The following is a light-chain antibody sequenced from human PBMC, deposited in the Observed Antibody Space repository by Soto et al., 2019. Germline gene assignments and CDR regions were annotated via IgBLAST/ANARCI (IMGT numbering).Light chain of an antibody. CDR3: QQYYSWPLT. J-gene: IGKJ4*01. Sequence: EILMTQSPATLSVSPGESGTLSCRASQSVSSNLAWYQQTPGQAPRLLIYGASTRDTGVPARFSGSGSGTDFTLPISRLQSEDFEVYYCQQYYSWPLTFGGGTKVDIK. CDR2: GAS. CDR1: QSVSSN. V-gene: IGKV3D-15*01.